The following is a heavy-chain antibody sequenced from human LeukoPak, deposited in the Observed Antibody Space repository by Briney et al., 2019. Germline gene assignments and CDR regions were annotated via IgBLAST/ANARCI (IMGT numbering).Heavy chain of an antibody. Sequence: ASVKVSCKASGYTFTSYGISWVRQAPGQGLEWMGWNSAYNGNTNYAQKLQGRVTMTTDTSTSTAYMELRSLRSDDTAVYYCARDIVVVPAVPYYGMDVWGKGTTVTVSS. V-gene: IGHV1-18*04. J-gene: IGHJ6*04. CDR3: ARDIVVVPAVPYYGMDV. D-gene: IGHD2-2*01. CDR2: NSAYNGNT. CDR1: GYTFTSYG.